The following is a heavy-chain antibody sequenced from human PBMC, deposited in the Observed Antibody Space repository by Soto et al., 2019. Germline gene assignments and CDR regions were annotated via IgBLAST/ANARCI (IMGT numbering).Heavy chain of an antibody. CDR1: GFTFSSYS. V-gene: IGHV3-48*04. CDR3: ARDSPDDYGGSYYFDY. J-gene: IGHJ4*02. Sequence: GGSLRLSCAASGFTFSSYSMNWVRQAPGKGLEWVSYISSSGSTIYYADSVKGRFTISRDNAKNSLYLQMNSLRAEDTAVYYCARDSPDDYGGSYYFDYWGQGTLVTVSS. CDR2: ISSSGSTI. D-gene: IGHD4-17*01.